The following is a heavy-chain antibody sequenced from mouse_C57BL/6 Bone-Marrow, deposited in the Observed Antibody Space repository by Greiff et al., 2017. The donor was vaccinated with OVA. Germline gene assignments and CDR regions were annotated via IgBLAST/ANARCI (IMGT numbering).Heavy chain of an antibody. J-gene: IGHJ3*01. V-gene: IGHV12-3*01. CDR1: GFPITSGSY. D-gene: IGHD2-2*01. CDR3: AGDKGSIYGYPFAY. Sequence: QVQLQQSGPGLVKPSQSLFLTCSITGFPITSGSYWIWIRQSPGKPLEWMGYITHSGDTFYNPSLQSPISITRETSKNQFFRQWNHGTTEDTSIYYWAGDKGSIYGYPFAYWGQGTLVTVSA. CDR2: ITHSGDT.